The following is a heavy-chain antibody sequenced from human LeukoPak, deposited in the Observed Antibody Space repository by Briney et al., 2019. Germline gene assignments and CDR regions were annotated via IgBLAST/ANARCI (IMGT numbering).Heavy chain of an antibody. D-gene: IGHD1-1*01. CDR2: IKQDGSEK. CDR1: GFTFSSYW. CDR3: AKDLNWIYYYYGMDV. J-gene: IGHJ6*02. V-gene: IGHV3-7*01. Sequence: GGSLRLSCAASGFTFSSYWMSWVRQAPGKGLEWVANIKQDGSEKYYVDSVKGRFTISRDNAKNSLYLQMNSLRAEDTAVYYCAKDLNWIYYYYGMDVWGQGTTVTVSS.